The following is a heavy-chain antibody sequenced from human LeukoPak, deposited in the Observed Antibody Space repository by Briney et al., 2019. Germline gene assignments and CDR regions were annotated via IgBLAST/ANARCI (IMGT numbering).Heavy chain of an antibody. CDR3: ASPGSYGSRWAYYFDY. CDR1: GFTFSSYW. D-gene: IGHD6-13*01. CDR2: IYYSGST. Sequence: PGGSLRLSCAASGFTFSSYWMSWVRQPPGKGLEWIGSIYYSGSTYYNPSLKSRVTISVDTSKNQFSLKLSSVTAADTAVYYCASPGSYGSRWAYYFDYWGQGTLVTVSS. V-gene: IGHV4-39*01. J-gene: IGHJ4*02.